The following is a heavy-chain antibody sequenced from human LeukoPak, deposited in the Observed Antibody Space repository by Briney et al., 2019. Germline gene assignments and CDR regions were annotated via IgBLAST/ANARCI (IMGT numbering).Heavy chain of an antibody. CDR2: IKSKTDGGTT. D-gene: IGHD4-17*01. V-gene: IGHV3-15*01. CDR1: GFTISNAW. J-gene: IGHJ6*03. Sequence: PGGSLRLSCAASGFTISNAWMSWVRQAPGKGLECVSRIKSKTDGGTTDYAAPVKGRSPISSDDPKNTLYLQINSMKTEDTAVYYCTTRDGDYVRYYYYYMDVWGKGTTVTVSS. CDR3: TTRDGDYVRYYYYYMDV.